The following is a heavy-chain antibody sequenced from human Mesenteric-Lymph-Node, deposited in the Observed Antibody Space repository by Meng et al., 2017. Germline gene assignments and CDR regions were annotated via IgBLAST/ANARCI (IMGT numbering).Heavy chain of an antibody. J-gene: IGHJ4*02. Sequence: GGSLRLSCVASGFMFRRYWMHWVRQAPGKGLMWVARIDPDGTVTNNPESVEGRFTVSRDNLKNTLYLQMNSLRAEDTAVYYCARVGVRFYSSGGRFDYWGQGTLVT. D-gene: IGHD6-19*01. CDR2: IDPDGTVT. CDR3: ARVGVRFYSSGGRFDY. V-gene: IGHV3-74*01. CDR1: GFMFRRYW.